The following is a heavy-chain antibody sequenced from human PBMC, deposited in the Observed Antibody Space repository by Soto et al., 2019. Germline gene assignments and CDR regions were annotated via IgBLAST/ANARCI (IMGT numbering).Heavy chain of an antibody. Sequence: QVQLVQSGAEVKKPGDSVKVSCKASGYIFTSYPRHWVRQVRQAPGQRLEWMGWINTGNGGTSYSRKFQGRVTLTRDTSASTAYMELSSLRSEDTAVYYCASANYDILTSNWGQGTLVTVSS. J-gene: IGHJ4*02. CDR1: GYIFTSYP. CDR2: INTGNGGT. CDR3: ASANYDILTSN. V-gene: IGHV1-3*04. D-gene: IGHD3-9*01.